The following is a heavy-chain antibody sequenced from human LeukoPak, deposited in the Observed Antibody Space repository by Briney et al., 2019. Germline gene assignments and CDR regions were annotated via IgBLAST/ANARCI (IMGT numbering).Heavy chain of an antibody. D-gene: IGHD7-27*01. Sequence: GGSLRLSCAPSGLTFSSYGMHWVRQAPVRGLEWVAVISYEGSNKYYADSVKGRFTISRDNSKNTLYLQMNSLRAEDTAAYYCAKDSAGLGFDYWGQGTLVTVSS. CDR3: AKDSAGLGFDY. V-gene: IGHV3-30*18. CDR2: ISYEGSNK. J-gene: IGHJ4*02. CDR1: GLTFSSYG.